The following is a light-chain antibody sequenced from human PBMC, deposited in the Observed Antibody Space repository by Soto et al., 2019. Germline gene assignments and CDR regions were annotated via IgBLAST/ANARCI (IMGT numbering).Light chain of an antibody. Sequence: DIQMTQAPSSLSASVGDRVTITCRASQSISSYLNWYQQKPGKAPKLLIYAASSLQSGVPSRFSGSGSGTDFTLTISSLLPEDFSTYYCTQRYSTPPVTFGPGTQVDIK. V-gene: IGKV1-39*01. J-gene: IGKJ3*01. CDR1: QSISSY. CDR3: TQRYSTPPVT. CDR2: AAS.